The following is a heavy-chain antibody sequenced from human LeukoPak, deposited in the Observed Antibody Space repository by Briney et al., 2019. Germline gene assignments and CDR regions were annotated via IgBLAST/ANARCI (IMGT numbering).Heavy chain of an antibody. CDR1: GFTFSSYW. CDR2: IKQDGSEK. J-gene: IGHJ6*02. CDR3: ARVGSDPFLPPYCYYYYGMDV. V-gene: IGHV3-7*01. D-gene: IGHD1-26*01. Sequence: GGSLRLSCAASGFTFSSYWMSWVRQAPGKGLEWVANIKQDGSEKYYVDSVKGRFTISRDNAKNSLYLQMNSMRAEDTAVYYCARVGSDPFLPPYCYYYYGMDVWGQGTTVTVSS.